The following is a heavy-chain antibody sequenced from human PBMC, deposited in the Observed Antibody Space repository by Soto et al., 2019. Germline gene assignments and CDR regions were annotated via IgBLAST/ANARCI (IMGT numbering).Heavy chain of an antibody. Sequence: ASVKVSCKVSGYTLTELSMHWVRQAPGKRLEWKGGFDPEDGETIYAQKFQSRVTMTEDTSTDTAYMELSSLRSEDTNVYYCETDSKYDFWSGYKFGPWGQGTLGTVSS. CDR2: FDPEDGET. D-gene: IGHD3-3*01. V-gene: IGHV1-24*01. CDR3: ETDSKYDFWSGYKFGP. CDR1: GYTLTELS. J-gene: IGHJ5*01.